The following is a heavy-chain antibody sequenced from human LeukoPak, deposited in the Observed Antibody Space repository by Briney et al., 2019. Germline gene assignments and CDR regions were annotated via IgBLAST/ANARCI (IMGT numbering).Heavy chain of an antibody. Sequence: GGSLRLSCAASGFTFSSYSMNWVRQAPGKGLEWVSSISSSSSYIYYADSVKGRFTISRDNSKNTLYLQMNSLRAEDTAVYYCAKDPHYYDSSGYSWFDPWGQGTLVTVSS. V-gene: IGHV3-21*04. D-gene: IGHD3-22*01. CDR3: AKDPHYYDSSGYSWFDP. J-gene: IGHJ5*02. CDR1: GFTFSSYS. CDR2: ISSSSSYI.